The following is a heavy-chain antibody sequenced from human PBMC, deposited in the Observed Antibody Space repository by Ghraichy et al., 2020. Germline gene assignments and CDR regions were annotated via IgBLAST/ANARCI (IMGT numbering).Heavy chain of an antibody. CDR1: GFTFSSYA. V-gene: IGHV3-23*01. CDR3: AERGGYSSYNWFDP. D-gene: IGHD6-13*01. CDR2: ISGSGGST. J-gene: IGHJ5*02. Sequence: GGSLRLSCAASGFTFSSYAMSWVRQAPGKGLEWVSAISGSGGSTYYADSVKGRFTISRDNSKNTLYLQMNSLRAEDTAVYYCAERGGYSSYNWFDPWGQGTLVTVSS.